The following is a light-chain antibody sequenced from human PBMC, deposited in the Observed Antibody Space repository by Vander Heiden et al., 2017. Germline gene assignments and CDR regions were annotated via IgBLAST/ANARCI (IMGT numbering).Light chain of an antibody. J-gene: IGKJ5*01. V-gene: IGKV1-33*01. Sequence: DIQMTQSPSSLSASVGDRVTITCQASQDISNYLNWYQQKPGKAPKLLIYDASNLEKGVPSRFSGSGSGTDFTFTISSLQPEDIATYYWQQYDNLPTFGQGTRLEIK. CDR3: QQYDNLPT. CDR1: QDISNY. CDR2: DAS.